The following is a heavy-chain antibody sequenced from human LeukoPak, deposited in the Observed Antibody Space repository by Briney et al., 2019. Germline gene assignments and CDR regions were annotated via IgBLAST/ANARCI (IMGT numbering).Heavy chain of an antibody. CDR2: IYYSGST. CDR3: ARLHYDSSGYYYFDY. V-gene: IGHV4-59*08. J-gene: IGHJ4*02. CDR1: GGSISSDY. Sequence: KTSETLSLTCTVSGGSISSDYWSWIRQPPGKGLEWIGYIYYSGSTNYSPSLKSRVTISVDTSKNQFSLKLSSVTAADTAVYYCARLHYDSSGYYYFDYWGQGTLVTVSS. D-gene: IGHD3-22*01.